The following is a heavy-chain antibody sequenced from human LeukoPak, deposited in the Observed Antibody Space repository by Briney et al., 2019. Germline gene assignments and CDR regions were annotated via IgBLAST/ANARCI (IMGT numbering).Heavy chain of an antibody. CDR3: AGTDGGATYYFDY. CDR1: GGSISSSNW. Sequence: PSETLSLTCAVSGGSISSSNWWSWVRQPPGKGLEWIGEIYHSGSTNYNPSLKSRVTISVDKSKNQFSLKLSSVTAADTAVYYCAGTDGGATYYFDYWGQGTLVTVSS. J-gene: IGHJ4*02. CDR2: IYHSGST. V-gene: IGHV4-4*02. D-gene: IGHD5-12*01.